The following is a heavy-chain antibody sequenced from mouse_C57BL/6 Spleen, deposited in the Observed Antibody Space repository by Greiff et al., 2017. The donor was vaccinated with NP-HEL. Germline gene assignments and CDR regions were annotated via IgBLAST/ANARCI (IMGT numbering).Heavy chain of an antibody. D-gene: IGHD2-1*01. V-gene: IGHV1-19*01. CDR2: INPYNGGT. CDR3: AHGNYGFAY. J-gene: IGHJ3*01. Sequence: EVQLQQSGPVLVKPGASVKMSCKASGYTFTDYYMNWVKQSHGKSLEWIGVINPYNGGTSYNQKFKGKATLTVDKSSSTAYMELNSLTSEDSAVYYCAHGNYGFAYWGQGTLVTVSA. CDR1: GYTFTDYY.